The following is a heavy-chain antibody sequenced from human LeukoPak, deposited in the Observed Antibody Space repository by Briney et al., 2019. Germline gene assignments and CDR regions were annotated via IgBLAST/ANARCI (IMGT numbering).Heavy chain of an antibody. D-gene: IGHD3-10*01. Sequence: PGGSLRLSCAASGFTFSAYWMHWVRQVPGKGLVWVSRINNDGTATFFADSVKGRFTISRDNSKNTLYLEVISLTAEDTAVYYCAKDDAWLRFGEWSQGTLVTVSS. V-gene: IGHV3-74*01. J-gene: IGHJ4*02. CDR3: AKDDAWLRFGE. CDR1: GFTFSAYW. CDR2: INNDGTAT.